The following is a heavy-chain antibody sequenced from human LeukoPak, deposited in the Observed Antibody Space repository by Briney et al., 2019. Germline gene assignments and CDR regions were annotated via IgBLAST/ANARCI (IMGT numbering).Heavy chain of an antibody. J-gene: IGHJ3*02. V-gene: IGHV3-30*18. CDR2: ISYDGNNK. CDR3: AKGQGAFDI. CDR1: GFTFSSYG. Sequence: PGGSLRLSCAASGFTFSSYGMHWVRQAPGKGLEWVAVISYDGNNKYHVDSVKGRFTISRDNSKNTPYLQMNSLRAEDTAVYYCAKGQGAFDIWGQGTMVTVSS.